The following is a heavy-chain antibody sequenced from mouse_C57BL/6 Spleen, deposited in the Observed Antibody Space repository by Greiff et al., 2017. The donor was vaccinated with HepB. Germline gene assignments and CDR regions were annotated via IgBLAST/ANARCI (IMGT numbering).Heavy chain of an antibody. CDR3: ARNRITTVVADFDY. V-gene: IGHV1-42*01. D-gene: IGHD1-1*01. J-gene: IGHJ2*01. Sequence: VQLQQSGPELVKPGASVKISCKASGYSFTGYYMNWVKQSPEKSLEWIGEINPSTGGTTYNQKFKAKATLTVDKSSSTAYMQLKSLTSEDYAVYYCARNRITTVVADFDYWGQGTTLTVSS. CDR2: INPSTGGT. CDR1: GYSFTGYY.